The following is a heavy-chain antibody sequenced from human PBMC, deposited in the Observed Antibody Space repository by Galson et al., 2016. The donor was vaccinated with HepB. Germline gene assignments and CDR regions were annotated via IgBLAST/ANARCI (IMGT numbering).Heavy chain of an antibody. CDR3: ARDRRVATTHFFYFGMDV. CDR1: GGSISSGGNY. Sequence: TLSPTCTVSGGSISSGGNYWSWIRQRPGKGLEWIGCIHYRGTPYYDPSLRSRVTTPLDTSKNQFSLNLTSVTAADTAVYYCARDRRVATTHFFYFGMDVWDRGTTVTVSS. J-gene: IGHJ6*04. CDR2: IHYRGTP. V-gene: IGHV4-31*03. D-gene: IGHD5-12*01.